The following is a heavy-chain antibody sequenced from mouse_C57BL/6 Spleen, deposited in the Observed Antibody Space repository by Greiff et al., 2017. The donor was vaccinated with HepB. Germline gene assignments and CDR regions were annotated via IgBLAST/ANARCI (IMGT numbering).Heavy chain of an antibody. CDR1: GYAFSSSW. CDR3: ARSRETAQAFDY. D-gene: IGHD3-2*02. V-gene: IGHV1-82*01. Sequence: VQLQQSGPELVKPGASVKISCKASGYAFSSSWMNWVKQRPGKGLEWIGRIYPGDGDTNYNGKFKGKATLTADKSSSTAYMQLSSLTSEDSAVYFCARSRETAQAFDYWGQGTTLTVSS. CDR2: IYPGDGDT. J-gene: IGHJ2*01.